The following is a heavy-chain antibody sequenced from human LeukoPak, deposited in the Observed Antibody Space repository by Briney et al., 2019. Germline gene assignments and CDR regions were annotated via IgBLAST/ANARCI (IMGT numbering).Heavy chain of an antibody. CDR1: GGSISSSSYY. CDR3: ARQRLEVMSGDFWSGSIDY. J-gene: IGHJ4*02. Sequence: PSETLSYTCTVSGGSISSSSYYWGWIRQPPGKGLEWIGSIYYSGSTYYNPSLKSRVTISVDTSKNQFSLKLSSVTAADTAVYYCARQRLEVMSGDFWSGSIDYWGQGTLVTVSS. D-gene: IGHD3-3*01. V-gene: IGHV4-39*01. CDR2: IYYSGST.